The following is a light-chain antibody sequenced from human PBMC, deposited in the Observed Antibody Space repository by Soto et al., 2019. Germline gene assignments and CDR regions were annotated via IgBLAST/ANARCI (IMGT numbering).Light chain of an antibody. CDR2: EVR. CDR1: SSDIGGYDY. J-gene: IGLJ1*01. V-gene: IGLV2-14*01. Sequence: QSVLTQPASVSGSPGRSITISCTGTSSDIGGYDYVSWYQQRPGKAPKLMIYEVRYRPSGVSNRFSGSKSGTSASLAIIGLQAEDEADYYCQSYDTSLSPFVFGTGTKVTVL. CDR3: QSYDTSLSPFV.